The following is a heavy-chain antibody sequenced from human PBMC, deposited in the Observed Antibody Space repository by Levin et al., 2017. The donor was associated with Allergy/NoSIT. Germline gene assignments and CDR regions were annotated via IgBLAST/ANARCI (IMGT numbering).Heavy chain of an antibody. J-gene: IGHJ4*02. CDR3: ARRTPLIVVVTGFDY. Sequence: GESLKISCAASGFTFSSYAMHWVRQAPGKGLEWVAVISYDGSNKYYADSVKGRFTISRDNSKNTLYLQMNSLRAEDTAVYYCARRTPLIVVVTGFDYWGQGTLVTVSS. V-gene: IGHV3-30-3*01. D-gene: IGHD2-21*02. CDR1: GFTFSSYA. CDR2: ISYDGSNK.